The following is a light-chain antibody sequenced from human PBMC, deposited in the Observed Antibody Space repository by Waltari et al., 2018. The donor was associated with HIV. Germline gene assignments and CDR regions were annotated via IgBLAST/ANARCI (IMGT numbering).Light chain of an antibody. V-gene: IGLV2-23*02. CDR3: CSYAGSSTYV. CDR1: NSDVGGYNY. J-gene: IGLJ1*01. CDR2: DVS. Sequence: QSALIQPASVSGSPGQSINISCTGTNSDVGGYNYVSWYQQDPGKAPKLIIFDVSKRPQGHSERISGSRSGNTASLTISGLQADDEADYYCCSYAGSSTYVFGTGTKVTVL.